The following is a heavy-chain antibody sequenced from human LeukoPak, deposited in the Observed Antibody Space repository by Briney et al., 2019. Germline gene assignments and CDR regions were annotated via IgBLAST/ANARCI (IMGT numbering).Heavy chain of an antibody. CDR1: GGPIISSSCY. CDR2: IYYSGTT. J-gene: IGHJ2*01. D-gene: IGHD3-22*01. V-gene: IGHV4-39*01. CDR3: ARNFGDSGYPRFGDI. Sequence: SETLSLTCTVSGGPIISSSCYWGWIRQPPGKGLEWIGGIYYSGTTYYNPSLQSRVTISVDTTKNQFSLKLSSVTAADTAVYYCARNFGDSGYPRFGDIWGRGTLVTVSS.